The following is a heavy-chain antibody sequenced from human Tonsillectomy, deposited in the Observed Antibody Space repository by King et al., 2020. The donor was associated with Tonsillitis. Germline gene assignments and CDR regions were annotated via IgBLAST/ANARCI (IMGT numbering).Heavy chain of an antibody. D-gene: IGHD4-23*01. Sequence: VQLVESGGGLVQPGGSLRLSCAASGFTFSSYAMSWVRQAPGKGLEWVSAFSGSGGSTYYADAVKGRFPISRDNSKKTLYLQMNSLRSEDTAVYYCAKISGNPLDYWGQGTLVTVSS. J-gene: IGHJ4*02. V-gene: IGHV3-23*04. CDR2: FSGSGGST. CDR1: GFTFSSYA. CDR3: AKISGNPLDY.